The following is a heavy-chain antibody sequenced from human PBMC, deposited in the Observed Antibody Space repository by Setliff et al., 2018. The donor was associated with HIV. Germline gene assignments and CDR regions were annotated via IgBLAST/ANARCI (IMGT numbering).Heavy chain of an antibody. CDR2: VTHSGRT. CDR1: GGSFSGYY. V-gene: IGHV4-34*01. D-gene: IGHD6-19*01. Sequence: PSETLSLTCAVYGGSFSGYYWSWIRQPPGKGLEWIGEVTHSGRTNYNPSLESRVTTSVDTSKKQFSLILTSVTAADTAVYYCARGVRDNSGWSSYYFDYWGQGTLVTVSS. CDR3: ARGVRDNSGWSSYYFDY. J-gene: IGHJ4*02.